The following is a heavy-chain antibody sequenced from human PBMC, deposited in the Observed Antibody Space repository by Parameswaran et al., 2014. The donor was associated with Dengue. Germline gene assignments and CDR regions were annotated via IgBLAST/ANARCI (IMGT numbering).Heavy chain of an antibody. CDR3: ARAEWSTSSSQKFYYFGMDL. J-gene: IGHJ6*02. CDR2: IYQSGST. Sequence: VRQAPGKGLEWIGEIYQSGSTNYNPSLKSRVTMSVDKSKNQFSLNLNSVTAADTAVYYCARAEWSTSSSQKFYYFGMDLWGQGTAVTVSS. D-gene: IGHD3-3*01. V-gene: IGHV4-4*02.